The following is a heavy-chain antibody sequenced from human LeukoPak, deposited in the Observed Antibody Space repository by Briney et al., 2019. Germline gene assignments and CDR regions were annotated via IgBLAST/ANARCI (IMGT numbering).Heavy chain of an antibody. V-gene: IGHV3-23*01. CDR3: AKAAAGTTDPYYYYYGMDV. D-gene: IGHD6-13*01. Sequence: GGSLRLSCAASGCTFSSYAMSWVRQAPGKGLEWVSAISGSGGSTYYADSVKGRFTIARDNSKNTLYLQMTSLRAEDTAVYYCAKAAAGTTDPYYYYYGMDVWGQGTTVTVSS. CDR1: GCTFSSYA. CDR2: ISGSGGST. J-gene: IGHJ6*02.